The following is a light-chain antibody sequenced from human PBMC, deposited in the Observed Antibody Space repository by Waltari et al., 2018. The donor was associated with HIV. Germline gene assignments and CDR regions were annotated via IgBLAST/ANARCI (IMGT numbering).Light chain of an antibody. Sequence: AIRMTQSPSSFSASTGDRVTITCRASQNITSYLAWYQQKPGKAPNLLIYAASTLQSGVPSRFSGSGSVTDFTLTVNCLQSEDFATYYCQQYYSYPLTFGGGTKVEIK. CDR3: QQYYSYPLT. CDR1: QNITSY. V-gene: IGKV1-8*01. CDR2: AAS. J-gene: IGKJ4*01.